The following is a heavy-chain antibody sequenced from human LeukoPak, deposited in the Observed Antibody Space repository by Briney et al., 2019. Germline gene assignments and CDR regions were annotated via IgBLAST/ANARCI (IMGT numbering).Heavy chain of an antibody. V-gene: IGHV3-23*01. D-gene: IGHD2-8*02. CDR2: ISYAGSSS. CDR1: GFTFSSYA. J-gene: IGHJ4*02. CDR3: GKDSRTGGPRAFDS. Sequence: PGGALRLSCAASGFTFSSYAMTLVPQAPGKGPEGVSTISYAGSSSSYADSVKGRFTISRDNSKNTLYLQMGSLRAEDTAIYYCGKDSRTGGPRAFDSWGQGTLVTVSS.